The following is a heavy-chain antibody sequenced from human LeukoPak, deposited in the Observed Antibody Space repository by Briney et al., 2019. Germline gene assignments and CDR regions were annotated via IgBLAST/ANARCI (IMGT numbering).Heavy chain of an antibody. V-gene: IGHV3-30*01. D-gene: IGHD1-1*01. CDR1: GFTFSSYA. J-gene: IGHJ4*02. CDR2: ISYDGSNK. CDR3: ARGPLEPINYFDY. Sequence: GGSLRLSCAASGFTFSSYAMHWVRQAPGKGLEWVAVISYDGSNKYYADSVKGRFTISRDNSKNTLYLQMNSLRAEDTAVYYCARGPLEPINYFDYWGRGTLVTVSS.